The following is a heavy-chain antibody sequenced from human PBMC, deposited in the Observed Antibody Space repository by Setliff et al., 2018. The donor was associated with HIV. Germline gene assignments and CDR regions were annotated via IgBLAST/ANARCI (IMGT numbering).Heavy chain of an antibody. CDR2: IHYSGNT. CDR3: ARYKCINFACVGFDI. CDR1: RDSINGHW. Sequence: SETLSLTCTVSRDSINGHWWSWIRQPPGKGLEWTGSIHYSGNTHYNPSPKRRLTMSVDTSKNQVALKLTSVTAADTAVYYCARYKCINFACVGFDIWGQGTVVTVSS. J-gene: IGHJ3*02. D-gene: IGHD3-9*01. V-gene: IGHV4-59*11.